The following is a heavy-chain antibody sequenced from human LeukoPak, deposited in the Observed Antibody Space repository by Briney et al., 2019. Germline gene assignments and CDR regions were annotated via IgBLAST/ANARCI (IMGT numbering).Heavy chain of an antibody. CDR3: ARDTAMVTYYYYYYMDV. J-gene: IGHJ6*03. V-gene: IGHV3-7*01. D-gene: IGHD5-18*01. Sequence: GGSLRLSCAASGFTFSSYWMSWVRQAPGKGLEWVANIKQDGSEKDYVDSVKGRFAISRDNAKNSLYLQMNSLRAEDTAVYYCARDTAMVTYYYYYYMDVWGKGTTVTVSS. CDR1: GFTFSSYW. CDR2: IKQDGSEK.